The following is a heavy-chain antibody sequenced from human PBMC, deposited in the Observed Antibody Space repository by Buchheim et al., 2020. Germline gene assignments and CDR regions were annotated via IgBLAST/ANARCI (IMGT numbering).Heavy chain of an antibody. V-gene: IGHV3-23*01. CDR3: AKEPVVLARGLED. Sequence: EVQLLESGGALVQPGGSLRLSCAASGFTFSSCAMAWVRQAPGKGLEWVSTLSVSGATNYADSVQGRFTISKDMSKNTLYLPMNSLRAEDTALYHCAKEPVVLARGLEDWGQGTL. CDR2: LSVSGAT. D-gene: IGHD4-23*01. J-gene: IGHJ4*02. CDR1: GFTFSSCA.